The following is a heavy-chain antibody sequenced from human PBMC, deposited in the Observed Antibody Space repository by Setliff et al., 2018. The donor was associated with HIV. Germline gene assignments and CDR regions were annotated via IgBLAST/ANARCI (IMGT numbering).Heavy chain of an antibody. J-gene: IGHJ3*02. D-gene: IGHD3-10*01. V-gene: IGHV3-15*01. CDR3: ASDRVDGSENYYNAFDI. CDR1: GFSFSNVW. Sequence: PGGSLRLSCAASGFSFSNVWMSWVRQAPGKGLEWVGRIRSKTAGGTIEYAAPVKGRFTISRDDSENTLYLQMNSLETEDTAEYYCASDRVDGSENYYNAFDIWGQGTMVTVSS. CDR2: IRSKTAGGTI.